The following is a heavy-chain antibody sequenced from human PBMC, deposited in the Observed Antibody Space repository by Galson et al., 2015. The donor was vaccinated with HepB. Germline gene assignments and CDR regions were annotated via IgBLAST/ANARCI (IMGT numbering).Heavy chain of an antibody. CDR3: ARGREWFDP. CDR2: IYYSGST. Sequence: SETLSLTCTVSGGSISNFCWGWIRQPPGKGLEWIGYIYYSGSTYYSPSLTSRVTISVDTSKNQFSLKLNSVTPADTAVYYCARGREWFDPWGQGTLVTVSS. V-gene: IGHV4-59*01. CDR1: GGSISNFC. J-gene: IGHJ5*02.